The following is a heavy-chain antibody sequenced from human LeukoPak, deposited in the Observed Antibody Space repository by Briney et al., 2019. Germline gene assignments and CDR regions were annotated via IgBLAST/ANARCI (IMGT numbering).Heavy chain of an antibody. CDR1: GAPLSRGSYY. Sequence: LSLTSTVSGAPLSRGSYYWGWTRHPAGPGLDWIGRIYTSGTPNYTPSLKPRLTFSVDTSNHQFPLKLGPATAVDTACYLRARDLVDTAIGYWSQGTLVTVSS. D-gene: IGHD5-18*01. J-gene: IGHJ4*02. CDR3: ARDLVDTAIGY. CDR2: IYTSGTP. V-gene: IGHV4-61*02.